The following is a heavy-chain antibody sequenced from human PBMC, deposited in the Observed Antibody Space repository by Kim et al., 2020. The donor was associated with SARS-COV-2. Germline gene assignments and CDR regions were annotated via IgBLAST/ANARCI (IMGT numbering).Heavy chain of an antibody. CDR3: ARVGSYGFPD. V-gene: IGHV4-59*13. Sequence: SETLSLTSTVSGASISSYYWSWIRQPPGKGLEWIGYIYYTGTINYNPSLKSRVTISVDTSKNQFSLKLSSVTAADTAVYYCARVGSYGFPDWSQGTLVTVSS. CDR2: IYYTGTI. D-gene: IGHD3-16*02. CDR1: GASISSYY. J-gene: IGHJ4*02.